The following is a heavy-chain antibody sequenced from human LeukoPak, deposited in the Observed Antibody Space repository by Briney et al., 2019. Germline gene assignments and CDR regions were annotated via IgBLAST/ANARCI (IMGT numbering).Heavy chain of an antibody. CDR1: GYTFTSYG. V-gene: IGHV1-18*01. CDR2: ISAYNGNT. D-gene: IGHD3-22*01. Sequence: GAPVKVSCKASGYTFTSYGISWVRQAPGQGLEWMGWISAYNGNTNYAQKLQGRVTMTTDTSTSTAYMELRSLRSDDTAVYYCARDAFYYDSSGYAFDIWGQGTMVTVSS. CDR3: ARDAFYYDSSGYAFDI. J-gene: IGHJ3*02.